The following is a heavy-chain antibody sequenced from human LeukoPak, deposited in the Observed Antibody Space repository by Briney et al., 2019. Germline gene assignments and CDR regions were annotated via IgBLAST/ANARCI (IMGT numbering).Heavy chain of an antibody. J-gene: IGHJ6*03. CDR1: GGPLSSGSYH. D-gene: IGHD1-26*01. CDR2: IDTSGST. CDR3: AREREPGGSYYYYMDV. Sequence: SETLSLTCTVSGGPLSSGSYHWSWIRQPAGEGLEWFGRIDTSGSTNHNPYLKSRINISEDTSKNQFSLKLSSVTAADTALYYCAREREPGGSYYYYMDVWGKGTTVTVSS. V-gene: IGHV4-61*02.